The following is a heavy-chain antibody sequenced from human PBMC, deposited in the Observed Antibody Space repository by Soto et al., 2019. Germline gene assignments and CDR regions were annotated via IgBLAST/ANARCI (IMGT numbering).Heavy chain of an antibody. J-gene: IGHJ3*02. CDR3: AKEKDRTAVAGSVCAFDI. CDR2: ISWNSGSI. Sequence: GGSLRLSCAASGFTFDDYAMHWVRQAPGKGLEWVSGISWNSGSIGYADSVKGRFTISRDNAKNSLYLQMNSLRAEDTALYYCAKEKDRTAVAGSVCAFDIWGQGTMVTVSS. D-gene: IGHD6-19*01. CDR1: GFTFDDYA. V-gene: IGHV3-9*01.